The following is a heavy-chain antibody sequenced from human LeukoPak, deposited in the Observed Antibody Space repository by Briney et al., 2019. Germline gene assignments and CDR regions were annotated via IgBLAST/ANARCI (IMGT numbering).Heavy chain of an antibody. CDR1: GFSVGSHY. J-gene: IGHJ4*02. CDR2: IYIDGST. CDR3: AKLPIY. D-gene: IGHD4-23*01. Sequence: PGGSLRLSCAASGFSVGSHYMTWVRQAPGQGLEWVSVIYIDGSTYHADSVEGRFTISRDNTKNTLYLQMNSLRPEDTAVYYCAKLPIYWGQGALVTVSS. V-gene: IGHV3-66*02.